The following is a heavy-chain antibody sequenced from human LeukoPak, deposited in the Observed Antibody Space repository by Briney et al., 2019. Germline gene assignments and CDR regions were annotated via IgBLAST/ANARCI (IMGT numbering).Heavy chain of an antibody. CDR1: GFTFNNYA. D-gene: IGHD6-13*01. J-gene: IGHJ4*02. CDR2: ITDSGGDT. V-gene: IGHV3-23*01. CDR3: PKGSAAARSYYFDY. Sequence: GGSLRLSCAASGFTFNNYAMGWVLQAPGKGLEWVSAITDSGGDTYYADSVKGRFTISRDNSQNTLYLQMNSLRAEDTAVYYCPKGSAAARSYYFDYWGQGILVTVSS.